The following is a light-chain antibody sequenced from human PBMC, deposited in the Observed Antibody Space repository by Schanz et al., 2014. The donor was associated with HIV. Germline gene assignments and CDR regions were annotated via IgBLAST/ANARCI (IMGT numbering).Light chain of an antibody. J-gene: IGLJ3*02. CDR3: RSYARACVIRV. CDR1: SSNFGAGSD. V-gene: IGLV1-40*01. Sequence: QSVLTQPPSVSGAPGQTVTISCTGSSSNFGAGSDVHWYRHLPGTAPELLIYGNTNRPSGVSDRFSGSRSGTSASLAITGLQAADEADYSSRSYARACVIRVFGGGTKLTVL. CDR2: GNT.